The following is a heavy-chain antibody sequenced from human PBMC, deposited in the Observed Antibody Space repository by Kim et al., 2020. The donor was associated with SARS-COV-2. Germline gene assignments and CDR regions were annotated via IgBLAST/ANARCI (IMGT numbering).Heavy chain of an antibody. J-gene: IGHJ4*02. V-gene: IGHV3-66*01. D-gene: IGHD2-15*01. CDR3: ARDLVVGGLDY. Sequence: FYAASVEGRFTISGDNSNNPLYLQMDSLRAEDTAVYYCARDLVVGGLDYWGQGTLVTVSS.